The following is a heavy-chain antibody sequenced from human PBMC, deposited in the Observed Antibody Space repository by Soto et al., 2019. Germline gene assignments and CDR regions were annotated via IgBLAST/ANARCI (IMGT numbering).Heavy chain of an antibody. CDR1: GGSISSGGYY. V-gene: IGHV4-31*03. D-gene: IGHD3-22*01. J-gene: IGHJ2*01. CDR3: ARDKWLFDWYFDL. Sequence: SETLSLTCTVSGGSISSGGYYWSWIRQHPGKGLEWIGYIYYSGSTYYNPSLKSRVTISVDTSKNQFSLKLSSVTAADTAVYYCARDKWLFDWYFDLWGRVTLVTVSS. CDR2: IYYSGST.